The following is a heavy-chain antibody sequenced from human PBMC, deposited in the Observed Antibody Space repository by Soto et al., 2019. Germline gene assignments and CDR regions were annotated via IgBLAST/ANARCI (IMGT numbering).Heavy chain of an antibody. CDR1: GDSVSSNSAA. CDR2: TYYRSKWFN. Sequence: PSQTLSLTCAISGDSVSSNSAAWTWISQSPSRGLEWLGRTYYRSKWFNDYAVSVKSRITINPDTSKNQFSLQLNSVTPEDTAVYYCARLKTRDAFDIWGQGTMVTVSS. V-gene: IGHV6-1*01. CDR3: ARLKTRDAFDI. J-gene: IGHJ3*02.